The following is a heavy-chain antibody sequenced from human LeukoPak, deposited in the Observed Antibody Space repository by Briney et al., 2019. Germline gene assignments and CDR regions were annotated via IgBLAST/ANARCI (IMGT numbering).Heavy chain of an antibody. CDR3: ARDLGYSSSRQGCYFDL. CDR2: IYYSGST. CDR1: GGSISSYY. J-gene: IGHJ2*01. V-gene: IGHV4-59*01. D-gene: IGHD6-13*01. Sequence: VKPSETLSLTCTVSGGSISSYYWSWIRQPPGKGLEWIGYIYYSGSTNYNPSLKSRVTISVDTSKNQFSLKLSSVTAADTPVYYCARDLGYSSSRQGCYFDLWGRGTLLTVSS.